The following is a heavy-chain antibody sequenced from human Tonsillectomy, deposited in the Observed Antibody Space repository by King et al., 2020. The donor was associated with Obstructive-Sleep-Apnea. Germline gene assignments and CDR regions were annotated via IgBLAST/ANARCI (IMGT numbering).Heavy chain of an antibody. CDR3: AREDNYRIFDY. CDR1: DASISGFY. V-gene: IGHV4-59*01. J-gene: IGHJ4*02. D-gene: IGHD1-1*01. CDR2: IYYRGTT. Sequence: VQLQESGPGLVKPSETLSLTCTVSDASISGFYWSWIRQPPGNGLEWIGHIYYRGTTHYNPSLKSRVTISVDMSKNQFSLKLTSVTAADTAMYYCAREDNYRIFDYWGQGALVTVSS.